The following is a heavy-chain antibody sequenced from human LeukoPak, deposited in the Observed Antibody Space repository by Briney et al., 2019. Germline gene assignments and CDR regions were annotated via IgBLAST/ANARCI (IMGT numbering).Heavy chain of an antibody. Sequence: ASVKVSCKASGYTFTGYYIHWVRQAPGQGLEWMGWINPISGGTNYAEKFQGRVTTTRDTSITTVYMELSGLGSDDSALYYCAREVAVSSTKGFDYWGQGTLVTVSS. J-gene: IGHJ4*02. CDR3: AREVAVSSTKGFDY. CDR1: GYTFTGYY. CDR2: INPISGGT. D-gene: IGHD5/OR15-5a*01. V-gene: IGHV1-2*02.